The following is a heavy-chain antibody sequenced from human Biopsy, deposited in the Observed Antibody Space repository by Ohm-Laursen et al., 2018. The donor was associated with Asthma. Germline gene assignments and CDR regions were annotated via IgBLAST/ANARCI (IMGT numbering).Heavy chain of an antibody. D-gene: IGHD4-23*01. CDR3: ARESGQDSGGTGAFDR. CDR1: GFVFSQCG. Sequence: SLRLSCAASGFVFSQCGMHWVRQGPGKGLEWVASVSSSGGSRDYADSVKGRFTISRDNSKLRLYLEINSLRVEDSAVYYCARESGQDSGGTGAFDRWGQGIMVAVSS. CDR2: SSSGGSR. J-gene: IGHJ3*02. V-gene: IGHV3-NL1*01.